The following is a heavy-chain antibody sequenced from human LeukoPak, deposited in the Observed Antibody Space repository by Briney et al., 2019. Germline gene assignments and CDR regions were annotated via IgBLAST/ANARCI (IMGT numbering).Heavy chain of an antibody. CDR1: GGSFSGYY. CDR2: INHSGST. Sequence: SETLSLTCAVYGGSFSGYYWSWIRQPPGKGLEWIGEINHSGSTNYNPSLKSRVTISVDTSKYQFSLKLSSVTAADTAVYYCARGFIAVGAAAPVPYFDYCGQGTPLTVSS. V-gene: IGHV4-34*01. J-gene: IGHJ4*02. CDR3: ARGFIAVGAAAPVPYFDY. D-gene: IGHD2-15*01.